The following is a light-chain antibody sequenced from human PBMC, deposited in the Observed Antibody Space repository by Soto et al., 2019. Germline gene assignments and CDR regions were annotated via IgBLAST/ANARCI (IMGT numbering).Light chain of an antibody. CDR2: GAS. J-gene: IGKJ3*01. Sequence: EIVMTQSPAILSVSPGERATLSCRASESVSSNLAWYQQKPGQAPRLLISGASTRATGIPVRFSGSGSGTAVTLTISSLQSEDFVVYYCQQYHDWPMTFGPGNKVDL. CDR1: ESVSSN. V-gene: IGKV3-15*01. CDR3: QQYHDWPMT.